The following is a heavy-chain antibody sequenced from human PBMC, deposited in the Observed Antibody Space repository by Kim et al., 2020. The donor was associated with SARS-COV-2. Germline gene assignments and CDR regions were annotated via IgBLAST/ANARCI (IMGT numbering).Heavy chain of an antibody. J-gene: IGHJ5*02. CDR3: ARCYYGSGSYKGVNWFDP. V-gene: IGHV4-34*01. CDR1: GGSFSGYY. D-gene: IGHD3-10*01. CDR2: INHSGST. Sequence: SETLSLTCAVYGGSFSGYYWSWIRQPPGKGLEWIGEINHSGSTNYNPSLKSRVTISVDTSKNQFSLKLSSVTAADTAVYYCARCYYGSGSYKGVNWFDPWGNGTLVTVSS.